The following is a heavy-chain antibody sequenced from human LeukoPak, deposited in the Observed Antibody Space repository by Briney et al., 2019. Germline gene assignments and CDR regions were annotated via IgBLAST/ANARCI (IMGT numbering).Heavy chain of an antibody. CDR1: GGSISSYY. J-gene: IGHJ4*02. V-gene: IGHV4-59*01. Sequence: PSETLSLTCTVSGGSISSYYWSWIRQPPGKGLEWIGYIYYSGSTNYNPSLKSRVTISVDTSKNQFSLKLSSVTAADTAVYYCAREARNPRAKHLFDYWGQGTLVTVSP. CDR2: IYYSGST. D-gene: IGHD1-14*01. CDR3: AREARNPRAKHLFDY.